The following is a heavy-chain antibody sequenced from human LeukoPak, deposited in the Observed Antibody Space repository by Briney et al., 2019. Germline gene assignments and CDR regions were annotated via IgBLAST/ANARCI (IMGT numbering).Heavy chain of an antibody. Sequence: PLRLSCAASGFTFDDYAMHWVRQAPGKGLEWVSGISWNSFTIGYADSVKGRFTISRDNAKNSLYLQMNSLRVEDTALYYCAKDIGRVDTASTYMDVWGKGTTVTISS. CDR3: AKDIGRVDTASTYMDV. D-gene: IGHD5-18*01. V-gene: IGHV3-9*01. CDR2: ISWNSFTI. CDR1: GFTFDDYA. J-gene: IGHJ6*03.